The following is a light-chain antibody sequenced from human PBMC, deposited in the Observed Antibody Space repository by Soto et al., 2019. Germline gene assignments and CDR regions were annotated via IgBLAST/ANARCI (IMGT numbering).Light chain of an antibody. Sequence: ESVLTQAGLSLRVTPGEPASIYCRCGQILLHSNGYDYLDWYLQKPGQSPQLLIYLGSNRASGVPDTYSGSGSGRDFTLKIRRGEAEDVGVYYGMPSLDAFTLAQGTRLEIK. CDR3: MPSLDAFT. J-gene: IGKJ5*01. CDR2: LGS. V-gene: IGKV2-28*01. CDR1: QILLHSNGYDY.